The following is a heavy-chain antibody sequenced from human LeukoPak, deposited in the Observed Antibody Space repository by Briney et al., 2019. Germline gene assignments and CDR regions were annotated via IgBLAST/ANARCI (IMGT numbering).Heavy chain of an antibody. CDR2: IHHSEST. D-gene: IGHD3-22*01. J-gene: IGHJ4*02. CDR3: ASDSSGYYYPYY. Sequence: PSETLSLTCIVSGGSISRYYWSRIRQPPGKGLEWIGYIHHSESTNYNPFLKSRVTISVDTSKNQFSLKLSSVTAADTAVYYCASDSSGYYYPYYWGQGTLVTVSS. CDR1: GGSISRYY. V-gene: IGHV4-59*08.